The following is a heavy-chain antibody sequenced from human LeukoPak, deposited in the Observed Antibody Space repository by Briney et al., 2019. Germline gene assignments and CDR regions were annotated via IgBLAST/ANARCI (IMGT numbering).Heavy chain of an antibody. J-gene: IGHJ4*02. CDR3: ASGLATDF. D-gene: IGHD5-12*01. CDR2: ISYDGSNK. Sequence: GGSLRLSCAASGFTFSSYAMHWVRQAPGKGLEWVAVISYDGSNKYYADSVKGRFTISRDNSKNTLYLQMNSLRAEDTAVYYCASGLATDFWGQGTLVTVSS. CDR1: GFTFSSYA. V-gene: IGHV3-30*14.